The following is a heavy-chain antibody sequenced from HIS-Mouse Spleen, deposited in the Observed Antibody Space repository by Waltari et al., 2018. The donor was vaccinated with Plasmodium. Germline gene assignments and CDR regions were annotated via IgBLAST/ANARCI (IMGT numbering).Heavy chain of an antibody. CDR3: ARDRITGTSYFDY. V-gene: IGHV4-39*07. J-gene: IGHJ4*02. Sequence: QLQLQESGPGLVKPSETLSLTCTVSGCSISSISYYWGWLRQPPGKGLEWVGSIYYSGSTYYNPSLKSRVTISVDTSKNQFSLKLSSVTAADTAVYYCARDRITGTSYFDYWGQGTLVTVSS. D-gene: IGHD1-7*01. CDR2: IYYSGST. CDR1: GCSISSISYY.